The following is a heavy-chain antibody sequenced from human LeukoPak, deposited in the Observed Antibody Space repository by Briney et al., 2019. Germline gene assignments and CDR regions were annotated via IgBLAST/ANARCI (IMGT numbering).Heavy chain of an antibody. CDR2: INHGGST. D-gene: IGHD3-16*01. Sequence: SETLSLTCGVSGYSIRNGYSWDWIRQTPGKGLEWIGSINHGGSTTYNPSLRSRVTISLVTSKNAFSLRLRSVTAADTAVYYCARFDYVWETRGMDAFDIWGHGTMVTVSS. J-gene: IGHJ3*02. CDR3: ARFDYVWETRGMDAFDI. CDR1: GYSIRNGYS. V-gene: IGHV4-38-2*01.